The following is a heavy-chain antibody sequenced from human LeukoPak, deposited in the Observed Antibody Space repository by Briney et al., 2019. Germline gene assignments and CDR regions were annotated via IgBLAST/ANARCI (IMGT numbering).Heavy chain of an antibody. V-gene: IGHV4-39*07. CDR3: ARDRVAVAAGGIDY. CDR1: GGSISSSSYY. J-gene: IGHJ4*02. CDR2: IYYSGST. D-gene: IGHD6-19*01. Sequence: SETLSLTCTVSGGSISSSSYYWGWIRQPPGKGLEWIGSIYYSGSTYYNPSLKSRVTISVDTSKNQFSLKLSSVTAADTAVYYCARDRVAVAAGGIDYWGQGTLVTVSS.